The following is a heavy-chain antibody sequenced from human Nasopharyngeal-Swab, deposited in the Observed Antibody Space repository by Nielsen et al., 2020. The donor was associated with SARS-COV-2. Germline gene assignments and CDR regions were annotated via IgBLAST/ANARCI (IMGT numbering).Heavy chain of an antibody. V-gene: IGHV4-34*01. CDR2: INHSGST. CDR3: ARGSIKHGDYVGYYYYYGMDV. CDR1: GGSFSGYY. Sequence: SETLSLTCAVYGGSFSGYYWSWIRQPPGKGLEWIGEINHSGSTNYNPSLKSRVTISVDTSKNQFSLKLSSVTAADTAVYYYARGSIKHGDYVGYYYYYGMDVWGQGTTVTVSS. J-gene: IGHJ6*02. D-gene: IGHD4-17*01.